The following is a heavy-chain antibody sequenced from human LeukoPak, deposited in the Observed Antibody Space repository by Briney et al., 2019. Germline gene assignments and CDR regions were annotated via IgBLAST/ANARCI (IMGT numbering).Heavy chain of an antibody. V-gene: IGHV4-59*01. Sequence: SETLSLTCTVSGGSISSYYWSWIRQPPGKGLEWIGYTYYSGTTNYNPSLKSRVTISVDTSKNQFSLKLSSVTAADTTVYYCARGVYIAAAQYGYWGQGTLVTVSS. J-gene: IGHJ4*02. CDR1: GGSISSYY. CDR2: TYYSGTT. CDR3: ARGVYIAAAQYGY. D-gene: IGHD6-13*01.